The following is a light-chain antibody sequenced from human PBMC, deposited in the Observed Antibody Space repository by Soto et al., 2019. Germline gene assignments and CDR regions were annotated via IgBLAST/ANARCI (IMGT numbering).Light chain of an antibody. V-gene: IGKV1-39*01. CDR3: QQTYSTPPG. CDR1: QSISSY. Sequence: DIQMTQSPSSLSASVGDRVTITCRASQSISSYLHWYQQKPGKAPKLLIYAASSLQSGVPSRFSGSGSGTDFTLTISSLQPEDFATYYCQQTYSTPPGFGPGTKVDIK. J-gene: IGKJ3*01. CDR2: AAS.